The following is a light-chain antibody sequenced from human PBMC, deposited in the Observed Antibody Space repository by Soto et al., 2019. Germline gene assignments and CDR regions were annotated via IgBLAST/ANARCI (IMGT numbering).Light chain of an antibody. J-gene: IGKJ1*01. CDR3: QQHGSWT. CDR2: GTS. V-gene: IGKV3-20*01. Sequence: EIVLTQSPGTLSVSPGERATLSCRASQTISSNNLAWYQQKPGQAPSLLIYGTSSRATGIPDRFSGSGSGTDFTLTISRLEDEDSAIYYCQQHGSWTFGQGTKVEI. CDR1: QTISSNN.